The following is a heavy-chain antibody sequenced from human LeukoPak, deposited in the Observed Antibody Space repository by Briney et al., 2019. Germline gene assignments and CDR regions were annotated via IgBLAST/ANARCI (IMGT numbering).Heavy chain of an antibody. CDR1: GFTFSSHE. Sequence: GGSLRLSCAASGFTFSSHEMDWVRQAPGKGLEWISYINPSANSISYADSVQGRFTISRDNAKNSLYLQMNNLRSEDTAVYYCTRDTYPYGTFADSWGQGTLVTVSS. CDR2: INPSANSI. V-gene: IGHV3-48*03. J-gene: IGHJ4*02. CDR3: TRDTYPYGTFADS. D-gene: IGHD3-10*01.